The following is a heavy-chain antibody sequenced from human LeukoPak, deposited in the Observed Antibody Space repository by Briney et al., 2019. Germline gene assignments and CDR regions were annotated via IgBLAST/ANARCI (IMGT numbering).Heavy chain of an antibody. CDR1: GGSVSSTTYY. CDR2: INYSGST. J-gene: IGHJ4*02. V-gene: IGHV4-39*01. D-gene: IGHD3-10*01. Sequence: PSETLSLTCTGSGGSVSSTTYYWSWIRQPPGKGLEWIASINYSGSTYYNPSLKSRVTISVDTSENQFSLKLSSVTAADTAVYYCARYVVYGSGKYYFDYWGQGTLVTVSS. CDR3: ARYVVYGSGKYYFDY.